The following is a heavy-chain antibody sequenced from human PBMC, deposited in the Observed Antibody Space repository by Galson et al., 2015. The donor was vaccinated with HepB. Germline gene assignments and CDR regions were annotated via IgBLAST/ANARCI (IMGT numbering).Heavy chain of an antibody. Sequence: LRLSCAASGFTFSSYAMHWVRQAPGKGLEWVAVISYDGSNKYYADSVKGRFTISRDNSKNTLYLQMNSLRAEDTAVYYCARVFPYDYGDYGGFDPWGQGTLVTVSS. V-gene: IGHV3-30*04. CDR2: ISYDGSNK. J-gene: IGHJ5*02. CDR1: GFTFSSYA. D-gene: IGHD4-17*01. CDR3: ARVFPYDYGDYGGFDP.